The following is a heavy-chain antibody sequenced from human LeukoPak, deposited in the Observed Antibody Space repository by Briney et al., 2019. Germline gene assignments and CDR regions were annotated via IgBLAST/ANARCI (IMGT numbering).Heavy chain of an antibody. J-gene: IGHJ4*02. V-gene: IGHV3-11*04. CDR1: DLTIRHYD. Sequence: GGSLRLFCAASDLTIRHYDVIWLPQAPGKGLEGVSYISSSGSTIYYADSVKGRFTISRDNAKNSLYLHMKSLRAEDTAVNYGARPGSGYYDSSGYDYWGQGTLVTVSS. CDR2: ISSSGSTI. CDR3: ARPGSGYYDSSGYDY. D-gene: IGHD3-22*01.